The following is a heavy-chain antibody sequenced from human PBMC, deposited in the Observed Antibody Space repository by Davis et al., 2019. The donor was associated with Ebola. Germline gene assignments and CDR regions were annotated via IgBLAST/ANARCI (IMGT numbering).Heavy chain of an antibody. CDR2: ISWNSGSI. D-gene: IGHD1-26*01. CDR1: GLTFADYA. J-gene: IGHJ4*02. CDR3: AKSIVGATSS. Sequence: GGSLRLSCAASGLTFADYAMHWVRQAPGKGLEWVSGISWNSGSIDYADSVKGRFTISRDNSKNTLYLQMNSLRAEDTAVYYCAKSIVGATSSWGQGTLVTVSS. V-gene: IGHV3-9*01.